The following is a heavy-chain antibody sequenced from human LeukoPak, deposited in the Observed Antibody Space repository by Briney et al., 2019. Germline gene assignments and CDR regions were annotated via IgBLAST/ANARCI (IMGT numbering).Heavy chain of an antibody. CDR3: AKNPATLKFPIDS. J-gene: IGHJ4*02. D-gene: IGHD5-24*01. V-gene: IGHV3-23*01. CDR2: ISTSGGYT. Sequence: PGESLRLSCVGSGFSFSTYDMGWVRQTPGTGLDRVSAISTSGGYTEYGDSVKALFTTSRDNSQNTLFPQTHSLRAEDTAVYYCAKNPATLKFPIDSWGQGTLVTASP. CDR1: GFSFSTYD.